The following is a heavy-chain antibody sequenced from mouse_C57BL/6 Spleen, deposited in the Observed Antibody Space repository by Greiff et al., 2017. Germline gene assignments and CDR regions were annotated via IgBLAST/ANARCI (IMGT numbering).Heavy chain of an antibody. D-gene: IGHD1-1*01. CDR3: ASWGTTVGYFDY. CDR2: IYPRSGNT. Sequence: QVQLKQSGAELARPGASVKLSCKASGYTFTSYGISWVKQRTGQGLEWIGEIYPRSGNTYYNEKFKGKATLTADKSSSTAYMELRSLTSEDSAVYFCASWGTTVGYFDYWGQGTTLTVSS. V-gene: IGHV1-81*01. CDR1: GYTFTSYG. J-gene: IGHJ2*01.